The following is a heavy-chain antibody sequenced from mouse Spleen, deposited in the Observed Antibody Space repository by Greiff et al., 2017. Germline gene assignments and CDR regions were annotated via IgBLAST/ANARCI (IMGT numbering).Heavy chain of an antibody. CDR1: GYTFTSYW. CDR3: ARKREVIDY. CDR2: INPSTGYT. J-gene: IGHJ2*01. V-gene: IGHV1-7*01. Sequence: QVQLQQSGAELAKPGASVKMSCKASGYTFTSYWMHWVKQRPGQGLEWIGYINPSTGYTEYNQKFKDKATLTADKSSSTAYMQLSSLTSEDSAVYYCARKREVIDYWGQGTTLTVSS.